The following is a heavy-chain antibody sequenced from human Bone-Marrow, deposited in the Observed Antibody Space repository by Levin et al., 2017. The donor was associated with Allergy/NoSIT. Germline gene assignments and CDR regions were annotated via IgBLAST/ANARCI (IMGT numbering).Heavy chain of an antibody. CDR1: GFTVSNNH. D-gene: IGHD1-14*01. J-gene: IGHJ4*02. V-gene: IGHV3-66*02. CDR3: ARGTDKSPTQGGLLEY. CDR2: LYSGGNT. Sequence: AGGSLRLSCAASGFTVSNNHMSWVRQAPGKGLGWVSVLYSGGNTDYADSVKGRFTISRDNSKNTLYLQMNSLRAEDTAVYYCARGTDKSPTQGGLLEYWGQGTLVTVSS.